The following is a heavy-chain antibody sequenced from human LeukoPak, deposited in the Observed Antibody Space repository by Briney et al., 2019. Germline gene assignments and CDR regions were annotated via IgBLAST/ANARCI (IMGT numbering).Heavy chain of an antibody. CDR2: ISGSGGST. V-gene: IGHV3-23*01. J-gene: IGHJ4*02. CDR3: AKPRSSSTSCYNY. CDR1: GFTLSSYA. Sequence: GGSLRLSCAASGFTLSSYAMSWVRQAPGKGLEWVSAISGSGGSTYYADSVKGRFTISRDNFKNTLYLQMNSLRAEDTAVYYCAKPRSSSTSCYNYWGQGTLVTVSS. D-gene: IGHD2-2*02.